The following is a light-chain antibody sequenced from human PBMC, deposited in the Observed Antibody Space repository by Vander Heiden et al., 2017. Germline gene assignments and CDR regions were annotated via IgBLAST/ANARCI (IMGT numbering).Light chain of an antibody. CDR1: SSDVGGYNY. V-gene: IGLV2-14*01. J-gene: IGLJ2*01. Sequence: QSALTQPASVSVSPGQSFTISCTGTSSDVGGYNYVSWYQQHPGKAPKLMIYDVSNRPSGVSNRFSGSKSGNTASLTISGLQAEDEADYYCSSYTSSSTPGVVFGGGTKLTVL. CDR2: DVS. CDR3: SSYTSSSTPGVV.